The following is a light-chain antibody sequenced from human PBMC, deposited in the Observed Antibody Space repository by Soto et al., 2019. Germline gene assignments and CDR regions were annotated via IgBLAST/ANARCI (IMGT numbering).Light chain of an antibody. Sequence: EIVLTQSPGTLSLSPGERATLSCRASQSVSSNYLASYQQKRGQAPRLLIYGASSRATGIPDRFSGSGSGTDFTLSISSLDPEDFAVYYCQQYGSSPLFAFGPGTEVDLK. CDR3: QQYGSSPLFA. V-gene: IGKV3-20*01. CDR1: QSVSSNY. J-gene: IGKJ3*01. CDR2: GAS.